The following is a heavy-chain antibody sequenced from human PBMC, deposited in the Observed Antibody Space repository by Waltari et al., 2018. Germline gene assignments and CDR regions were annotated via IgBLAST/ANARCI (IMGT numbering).Heavy chain of an antibody. Sequence: QVQLQESGSGLVKPSQTLSLTCAVSGGSISSGGYSWSWIRQPPGKGLEWIGYIDHTGSTYYNPSLKGRLTLLVDRAKNQFSLRLTSVTAADTALYYCARGYGSGSYYKFDNWGQGTLVTVSS. CDR3: ARGYGSGSYYKFDN. V-gene: IGHV4-30-2*01. J-gene: IGHJ4*02. D-gene: IGHD3-10*01. CDR1: GGSISSGGYS. CDR2: IDHTGST.